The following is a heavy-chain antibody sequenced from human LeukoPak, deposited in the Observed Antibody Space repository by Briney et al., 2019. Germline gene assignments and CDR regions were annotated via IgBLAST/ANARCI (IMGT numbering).Heavy chain of an antibody. Sequence: GGPLRLSCAASGFTFSSYNMNWVRQAPGKGLEWVSSISSRGSYIYYADSVKGRFTISRDNAKNSLYLQMNSLRADDTAVYYCARAEVXLXFGXSPGAEHLQHWGQGTLVTVSS. CDR3: ARAEVXLXFGXSPGAEHLQH. J-gene: IGHJ1*01. V-gene: IGHV3-21*01. D-gene: IGHD3-10*01. CDR2: ISSRGSYI. CDR1: GFTFSSYN.